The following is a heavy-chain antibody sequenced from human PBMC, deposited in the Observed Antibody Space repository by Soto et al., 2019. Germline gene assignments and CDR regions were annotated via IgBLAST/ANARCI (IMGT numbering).Heavy chain of an antibody. J-gene: IGHJ4*02. CDR2: ISYDGSNK. D-gene: IGHD3-10*01. Sequence: QVQLVESGGGVVQPGRSLRLSCAASGFTFSSYAMHWVRQAPGKGLEWVAVISYDGSNKYYADSVKGRFTISRDNSKNTLYLQMNSLRAEDTAVYYYARGDYYGSGSYYNYWGQGTLVTVSS. CDR3: ARGDYYGSGSYYNY. V-gene: IGHV3-30-3*01. CDR1: GFTFSSYA.